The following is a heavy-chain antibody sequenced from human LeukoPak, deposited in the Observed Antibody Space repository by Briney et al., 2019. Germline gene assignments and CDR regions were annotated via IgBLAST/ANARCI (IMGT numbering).Heavy chain of an antibody. CDR3: ARGPYCSSASCYGQYYYYYGMDF. Sequence: SETLSLTCAVYGGSFSGYYWSWIHQPPGKGLEWIGEINHSGSTNYNPSLKSRVPISADTSKNQFSLKLSSVTAADTAVYYCARGPYCSSASCYGQYYYYYGMDFWGQGITVTVSS. V-gene: IGHV4-34*01. D-gene: IGHD2-2*01. J-gene: IGHJ6*02. CDR2: INHSGST. CDR1: GGSFSGYY.